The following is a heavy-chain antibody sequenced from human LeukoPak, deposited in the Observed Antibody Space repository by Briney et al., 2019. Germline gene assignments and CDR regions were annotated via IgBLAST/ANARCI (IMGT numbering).Heavy chain of an antibody. CDR1: GGSISSYY. CDR3: ARLILTTYDAFDI. Sequence: SETLCLTCTVSGGSISSYYWSWIRQPPGKGLEWIGYIYYSGSTNYNPSLKSRVTISVDTSKNQFSLKLSSVTAADTAVYYCARLILTTYDAFDIWGQGTMVTVSS. D-gene: IGHD3-3*01. V-gene: IGHV4-59*01. CDR2: IYYSGST. J-gene: IGHJ3*02.